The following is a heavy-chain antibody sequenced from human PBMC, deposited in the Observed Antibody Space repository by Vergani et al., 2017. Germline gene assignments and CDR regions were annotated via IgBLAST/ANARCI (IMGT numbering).Heavy chain of an antibody. J-gene: IGHJ6*02. V-gene: IGHV3-33*01. CDR3: ARDAVDTAMEGSHVGHYYGMDV. Sequence: QVQLVESGGGVVQPGRSLRLSCAASGFTFSSYGMHWVRQAPGKGLEWVAVIWYDGSNKYYADSVKGRFTISRDNSTNTLYLQMNSLRAEDTAVYYCARDAVDTAMEGSHVGHYYGMDVWGQGTTVTVSS. D-gene: IGHD5-18*01. CDR2: IWYDGSNK. CDR1: GFTFSSYG.